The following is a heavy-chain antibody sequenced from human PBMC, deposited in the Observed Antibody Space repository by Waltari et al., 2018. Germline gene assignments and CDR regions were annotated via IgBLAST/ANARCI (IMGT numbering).Heavy chain of an antibody. V-gene: IGHV1-8*01. CDR2: MNPNSGSA. J-gene: IGHJ6*02. CDR3: ARGYWGGNPYHYDMDV. CDR1: GYIFTNHD. D-gene: IGHD3-10*01. Sequence: QVQLVQSGAEVKIPGASVKVSCKASGYIFTNHDITWGRQATGQGLQWMGWMNPNSGSAGQAETFYGRVTFTRSTSINTAYMELTGLTSEDTAIYYCARGYWGGNPYHYDMDVWGQGTTVTVSS.